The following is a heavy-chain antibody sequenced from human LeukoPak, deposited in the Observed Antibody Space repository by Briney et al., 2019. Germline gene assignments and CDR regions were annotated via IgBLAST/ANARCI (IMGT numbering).Heavy chain of an antibody. D-gene: IGHD6-19*01. CDR2: IYSGGST. CDR3: ARGEAYSSGWYPPSHFDY. V-gene: IGHV3-66*01. J-gene: IGHJ4*02. Sequence: GRSLRLSCAASGFTFSSYALHWVRQAPGKGLEWVSVIYSGGSTYYADSVKGRFTISRDTSKNTVYLQMNSLRAEDTAVYYCARGEAYSSGWYPPSHFDYWGQGNMVTVSS. CDR1: GFTFSSYA.